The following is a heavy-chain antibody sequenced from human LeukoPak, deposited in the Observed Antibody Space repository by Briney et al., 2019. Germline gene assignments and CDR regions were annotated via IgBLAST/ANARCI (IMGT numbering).Heavy chain of an antibody. D-gene: IGHD3-22*01. V-gene: IGHV3-30-3*01. CDR3: ARNYYYDSSGYYWEFDY. CDR2: ISYDGSNK. Sequence: GGSLRLSCAASGFTFSSYAMHWVRQAPGKGLEWVAVISYDGSNKYYADSVKGRFTISRDNSKNTLYLQMNGLRAEDTAVYYCARNYYYDSSGYYWEFDYWGQGTLVTVSS. J-gene: IGHJ4*02. CDR1: GFTFSSYA.